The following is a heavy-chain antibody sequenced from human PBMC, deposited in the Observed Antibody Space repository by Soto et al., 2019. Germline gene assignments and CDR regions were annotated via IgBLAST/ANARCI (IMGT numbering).Heavy chain of an antibody. V-gene: IGHV3-13*05. CDR2: IGTAGDP. CDR1: GFAFSSYD. CDR3: ARDRRIAAAGGYYYYGMDV. D-gene: IGHD6-13*01. J-gene: IGHJ6*02. Sequence: HPGGSLRLSCAASGFAFSSYDMHWVRQATGRGLEWVSAIGTAGDPYYPGSVKGRFTISRENAKNSLYLQMNSLRAGDTAVYYCARDRRIAAAGGYYYYGMDVWGQGTTVTVSS.